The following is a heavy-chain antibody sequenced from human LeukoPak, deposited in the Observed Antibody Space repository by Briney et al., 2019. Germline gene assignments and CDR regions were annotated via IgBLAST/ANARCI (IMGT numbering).Heavy chain of an antibody. J-gene: IGHJ4*02. D-gene: IGHD6-25*01. CDR2: IYSDGRT. V-gene: IGHV3-53*01. CDR3: ARSIPATSTRNPFYYFDF. CDR1: EFTASSNY. Sequence: GGSLRLSCEVSEFTASSNYMSWVRQAPGKGPEWVSIIYSDGRTYYTDSVKGRFTISRDNSKNTLYMQMNSLRAEDTAVYYCARSIPATSTRNPFYYFDFWGQGTLVTVSS.